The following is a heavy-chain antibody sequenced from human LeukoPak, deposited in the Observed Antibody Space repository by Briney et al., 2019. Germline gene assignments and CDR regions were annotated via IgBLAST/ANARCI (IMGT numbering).Heavy chain of an antibody. Sequence: SETLSLTCTVSGGSISSGGYYWSWIRQHPGKGLEWIGYIYYSGNTYYNPSLKSRVTISVDTSKNQFSLKLSSVTAADTSVYYCARVRLDGKPHFDYWGQGTLVTVSS. J-gene: IGHJ4*02. V-gene: IGHV4-31*02. D-gene: IGHD1-14*01. CDR2: IYYSGNT. CDR3: ARVRLDGKPHFDY. CDR1: GGSISSGGYY.